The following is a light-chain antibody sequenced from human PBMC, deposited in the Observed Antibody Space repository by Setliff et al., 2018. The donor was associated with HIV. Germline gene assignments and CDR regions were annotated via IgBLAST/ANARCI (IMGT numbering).Light chain of an antibody. V-gene: IGLV2-14*01. CDR2: DVS. CDR1: SSDVGGYNY. J-gene: IGLJ1*01. Sequence: QSALTQPASVSGSPGQSITISCTGTSSDVGGYNYVSWYQQHPGKAPKLMIYDVSKWPSGVSNRFSGSKSGNTASLTISVLQTEDEADYYCSSYTSSSTYVFGTGTKVTVL. CDR3: SSYTSSSTYV.